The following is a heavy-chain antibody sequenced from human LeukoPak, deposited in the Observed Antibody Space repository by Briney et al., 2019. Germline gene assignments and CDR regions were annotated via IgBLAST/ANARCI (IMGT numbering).Heavy chain of an antibody. D-gene: IGHD4-17*01. Sequence: PGGSLRLSCAASGFTFSSYEMNWVRQAPGKGLEWVSHISSSGNTIFYADSVKGRFTLSRDNAKNSLFLQMNSLRAEDTAVYYCAREDGGYGAYVGYWGQGTLVTVSS. CDR2: ISSSGNTI. CDR1: GFTFSSYE. V-gene: IGHV3-48*03. J-gene: IGHJ4*02. CDR3: AREDGGYGAYVGY.